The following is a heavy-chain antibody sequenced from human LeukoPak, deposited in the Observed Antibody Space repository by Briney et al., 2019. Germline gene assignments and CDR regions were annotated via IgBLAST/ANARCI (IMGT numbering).Heavy chain of an antibody. V-gene: IGHV3-15*01. CDR2: IKSRTDGETT. CDR1: GFTFSSVW. CDR3: TTVHGAGPVNFDY. J-gene: IGHJ4*02. D-gene: IGHD3-16*01. Sequence: GGSLRLSCTASGFTFSSVWMTWVRQAPGKGLEGFGRIKSRTDGETTDYAAPVKGRFSISRDDSENTLYLQMNSLKNEDTAVYFCTTVHGAGPVNFDYWGQGSLVTVSS.